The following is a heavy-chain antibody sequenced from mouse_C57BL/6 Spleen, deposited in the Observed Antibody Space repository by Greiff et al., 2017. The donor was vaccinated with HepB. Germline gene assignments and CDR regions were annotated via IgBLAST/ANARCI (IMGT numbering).Heavy chain of an antibody. D-gene: IGHD1-1*02. V-gene: IGHV5-17*01. CDR1: GFTFSDYG. Sequence: EVMLVESGGGLVKPGGSLKLSCAASGFTFSDYGMHWVRQAPEKGLEWVAYISSGSSTIYYADTVKGRFTISRDNAKNTLFLQMTSLRSEDTAMYYCARCYDYYAMDYWGQGTSVTVSS. CDR2: ISSGSSTI. CDR3: ARCYDYYAMDY. J-gene: IGHJ4*01.